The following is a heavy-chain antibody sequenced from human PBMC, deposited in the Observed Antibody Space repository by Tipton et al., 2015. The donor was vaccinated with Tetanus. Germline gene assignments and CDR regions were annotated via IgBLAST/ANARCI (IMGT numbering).Heavy chain of an antibody. CDR1: GDSISSYY. CDR3: ARHGDTTDREVDI. J-gene: IGHJ3*02. D-gene: IGHD1-26*01. CDR2: IYYTGSA. Sequence: GLVKPSETLSLMCNVSGDSISSYYWSWIRQSPGKGLEWIGQIYYTGSANCNPSLKSRVTISVDRSKNQFSLKVNSVTAADTAMYYCARHGDTTDREVDIWGQGTLVTVSS. V-gene: IGHV4-59*08.